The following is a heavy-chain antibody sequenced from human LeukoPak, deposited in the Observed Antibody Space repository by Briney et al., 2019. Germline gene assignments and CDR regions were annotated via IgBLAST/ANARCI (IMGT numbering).Heavy chain of an antibody. J-gene: IGHJ4*02. CDR3: ARTYGRGSLDY. D-gene: IGHD4-17*01. CDR2: ISGSGGHI. Sequence: GGSLRLSCAASGFPFSTYNMNWVRQAPGKGLEWVSYISGSGGHIIYADSVKGRFTISRDNVKNSVYLQMNSLRVEDTAIYYCARTYGRGSLDYWDQGTLVTVSS. CDR1: GFPFSTYN. V-gene: IGHV3-48*01.